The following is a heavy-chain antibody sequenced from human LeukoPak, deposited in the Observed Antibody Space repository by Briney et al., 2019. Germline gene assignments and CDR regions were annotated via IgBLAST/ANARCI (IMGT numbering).Heavy chain of an antibody. CDR3: ARLYDILTGAFDY. J-gene: IGHJ4*02. Sequence: PGGSLRLSCAASGSTFSSYWMHWVRQAPGKGLEWVSSISSSSSYIYYADSVKGRFTISRDNAKNSLYLQMSSLRAEDTAIYYCARLYDILTGAFDYWGQGTLVTVSS. CDR1: GSTFSSYW. D-gene: IGHD3-9*01. CDR2: ISSSSSYI. V-gene: IGHV3-21*01.